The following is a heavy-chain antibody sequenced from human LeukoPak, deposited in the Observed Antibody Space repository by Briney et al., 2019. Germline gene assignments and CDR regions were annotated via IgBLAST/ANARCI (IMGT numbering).Heavy chain of an antibody. D-gene: IGHD6-13*01. CDR1: GFTFSSYA. CDR2: INSDGSST. J-gene: IGHJ3*02. Sequence: PGGSLRLSCAASGFTFSSYAMSWVSQAPGKGLVWVSRINSDGSSTSYADSVKGRFTISRDNAKNTLYLQMNSLRAEDTAVYYCARAEYSSSWYGFAFDIWGQGTMVTVSS. V-gene: IGHV3-74*01. CDR3: ARAEYSSSWYGFAFDI.